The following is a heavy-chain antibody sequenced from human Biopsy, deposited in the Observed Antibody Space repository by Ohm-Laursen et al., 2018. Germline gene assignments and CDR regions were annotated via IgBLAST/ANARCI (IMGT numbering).Heavy chain of an antibody. V-gene: IGHV1-24*01. D-gene: IGHD1-1*01. CDR1: GYTITELS. Sequence: GASVNVSCNVSGYTITELSMHWVRQAPGKGLEWMGGFAPENGKTAYAQNFQARVSMTEDTSTDTAYMELRSLRSEDTAVYYCAADINVWNVNYWGQGTQVTVSS. CDR2: FAPENGKT. J-gene: IGHJ4*02. CDR3: AADINVWNVNY.